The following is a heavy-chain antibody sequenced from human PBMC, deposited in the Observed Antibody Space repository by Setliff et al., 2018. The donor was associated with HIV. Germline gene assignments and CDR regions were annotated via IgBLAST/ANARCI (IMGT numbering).Heavy chain of an antibody. D-gene: IGHD2-21*01. J-gene: IGHJ2*01. V-gene: IGHV4-38-2*01. CDR3: ARRRETIVVVIGIPNWYFDL. Sequence: PSETLSLTCAVSCYSISSGYYWGWIRQPPGKGLEWIGTIYHSGSTYYNPSLKSRVTISVDTSKNQFSLRLSSVTAADSAVYYCARRRETIVVVIGIPNWYFDLWGRGTLVTVSS. CDR2: IYHSGST. CDR1: CYSISSGYY.